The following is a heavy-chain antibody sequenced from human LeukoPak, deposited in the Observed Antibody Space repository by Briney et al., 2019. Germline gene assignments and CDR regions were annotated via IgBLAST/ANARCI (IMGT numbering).Heavy chain of an antibody. CDR1: GGSISSYY. J-gene: IGHJ6*03. Sequence: SETLSLTCTVSGGSISSYYWSWIRQPPGKGLEWIGYIYYSGSTNYNPSLKSRVTISVDTSKNQFSLKLSSVTAADTAVYYCARATIQLWSYYYYYMDVWGKGTTVTVSS. D-gene: IGHD5-18*01. V-gene: IGHV4-59*01. CDR2: IYYSGST. CDR3: ARATIQLWSYYYYYMDV.